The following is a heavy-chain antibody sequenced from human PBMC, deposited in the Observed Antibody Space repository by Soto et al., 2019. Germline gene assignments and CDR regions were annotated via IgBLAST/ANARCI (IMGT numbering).Heavy chain of an antibody. CDR1: GFTFSSYT. CDR2: ISSSGTYI. CDR3: ARDGVTATDY. Sequence: EVHLVESGGGLVKPGGSLRLSCAASGFTFSSYTMSWVRQTSGKGLEWVTSISSSGTYIYYADSVKGRFTISRDNAKNSLYLQMNSLRAEDTAVYYCARDGVTATDYWGQGTLVTVSS. V-gene: IGHV3-21*01. J-gene: IGHJ4*02. D-gene: IGHD2-21*02.